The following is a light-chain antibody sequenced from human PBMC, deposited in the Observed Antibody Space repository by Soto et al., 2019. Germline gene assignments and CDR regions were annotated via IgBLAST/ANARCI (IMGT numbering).Light chain of an antibody. CDR2: EAS. V-gene: IGKV1-33*01. CDR1: QDIKNY. Sequence: DIQMTQSPSSLSASVGDRGTITCQAIQDIKNYLNWYQQKPGNAPNLLIDEASNLKTGAPSRFSGSGSGTHLTSTISSLQPEDIATYYCQHDDHLPPLPFGGGTKVEIK. J-gene: IGKJ4*01. CDR3: QHDDHLPPLP.